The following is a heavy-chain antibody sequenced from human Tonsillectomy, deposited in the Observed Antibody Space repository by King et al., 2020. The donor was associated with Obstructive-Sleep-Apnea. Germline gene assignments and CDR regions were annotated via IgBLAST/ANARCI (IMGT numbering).Heavy chain of an antibody. CDR3: ARGGSMTSLDH. D-gene: IGHD3-16*01. J-gene: IGHJ4*02. CDR2: MYHGGST. V-gene: IGHV4-38-2*02. Sequence: VQLQESGPGLVKPSETLSLTCSVSGYSISSGHSWGWIRQPPGKGLEWIGSMYHGGSTYDNPSLKSRVTISIDTSKNQFSLRRSSVTAADTAVYYCARGGSMTSLDHWGQGTLVTVSS. CDR1: GYSISSGHS.